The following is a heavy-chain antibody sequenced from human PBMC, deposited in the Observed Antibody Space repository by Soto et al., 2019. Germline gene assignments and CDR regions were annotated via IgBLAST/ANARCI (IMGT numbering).Heavy chain of an antibody. D-gene: IGHD3-22*01. V-gene: IGHV1-58*02. Sequence: SVKVSCKASGGTFVNYVISWVRQAPGQGLELVGGIIVGSGNTNYAQKFQERVTITRDMSTSTAYMELSSLRSEDTAVYYCAADPYYYDSSGYYSQNYYYYGMDVWGQGTTVTVSS. CDR1: GGTFVNYV. CDR3: AADPYYYDSSGYYSQNYYYYGMDV. J-gene: IGHJ6*02. CDR2: IIVGSGNT.